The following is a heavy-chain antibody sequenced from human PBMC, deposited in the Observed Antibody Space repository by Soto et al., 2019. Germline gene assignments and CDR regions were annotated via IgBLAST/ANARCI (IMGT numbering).Heavy chain of an antibody. CDR3: AKCIQVFWHQDAFHI. J-gene: IGHJ3*02. D-gene: IGHD2-8*01. V-gene: IGHV3-23*01. Sequence: EVKLLESGGGLVRPGGSLRLSCVASGFTFSSYSMSWVRQAPGKGLEWVSHITASGGSTSYADSVKGRFTISRDTSRNTLYLQMNSLGADDTAVYYCAKCIQVFWHQDAFHIWGQGTVVTVSS. CDR2: ITASGGST. CDR1: GFTFSSYS.